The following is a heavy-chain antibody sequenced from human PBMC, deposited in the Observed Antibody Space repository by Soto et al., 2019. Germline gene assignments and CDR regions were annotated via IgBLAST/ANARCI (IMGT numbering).Heavy chain of an antibody. CDR1: GYTFTGYP. CDR2: INAGNGDT. CDR3: ARDWARAEDV. D-gene: IGHD7-27*01. Sequence: GASVQVSCKASGYTFTGYPIHWVRQAPGQGLEWMGWINAGNGDTKYSQKFQGRVTITRDTSASTAYMELSSLRSEDTAVYYCARDWARAEDVWGQGTTVTSP. V-gene: IGHV1-3*01. J-gene: IGHJ6*02.